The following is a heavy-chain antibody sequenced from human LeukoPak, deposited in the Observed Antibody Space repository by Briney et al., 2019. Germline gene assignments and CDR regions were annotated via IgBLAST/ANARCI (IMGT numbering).Heavy chain of an antibody. J-gene: IGHJ4*02. V-gene: IGHV1-69*06. Sequence: GASVKVSCKASGGTVSNYAISWVRQAPGQGLEWMGGIIPIFGTANYAQKFQGRVTITADKSTSTAYMELSSLRSEDTAVYYCARVRVAVAGTLIDYWGQGTLVTVSS. D-gene: IGHD6-19*01. CDR3: ARVRVAVAGTLIDY. CDR2: IIPIFGTA. CDR1: GGTVSNYA.